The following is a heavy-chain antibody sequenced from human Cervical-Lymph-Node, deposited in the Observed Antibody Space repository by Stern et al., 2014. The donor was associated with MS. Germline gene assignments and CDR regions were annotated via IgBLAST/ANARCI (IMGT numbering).Heavy chain of an antibody. J-gene: IGHJ4*02. D-gene: IGHD6-13*01. CDR1: GFSFSRYA. CDR3: ASAYSSSHYYFDY. Sequence: VHLVESGGGVVQPGRSLRLSCEASGFSFSRYAMHWVRQAPGKGLAWVALIWYDGSNPYYADSVTGRFTISRDNFKNTLYLQMNSLRAEDTAVYYCASAYSSSHYYFDYWGQGTLVTVSS. CDR2: IWYDGSNP. V-gene: IGHV3-33*01.